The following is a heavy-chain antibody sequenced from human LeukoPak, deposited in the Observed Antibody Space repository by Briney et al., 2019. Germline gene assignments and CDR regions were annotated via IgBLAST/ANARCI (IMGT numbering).Heavy chain of an antibody. CDR2: INPNSGGT. CDR1: GYTFTSYG. V-gene: IGHV1-2*06. Sequence: ASVKVSCKASGYTFTSYGISWVRQAPGQGLEWMGRINPNSGGTNYAQKFQGRVTMTRDTSISTAYMELSRLRSDDTAVYYCARRGTAMGNWGQGTLVTVSS. CDR3: ARRGTAMGN. J-gene: IGHJ4*02. D-gene: IGHD5-18*01.